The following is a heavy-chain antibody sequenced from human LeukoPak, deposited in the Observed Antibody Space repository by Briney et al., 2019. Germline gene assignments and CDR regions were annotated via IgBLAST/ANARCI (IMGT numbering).Heavy chain of an antibody. CDR1: GFTLSNYS. Sequence: GGSLRLSCAASGFTLSNYSMNWVRQAPGKGLEWVAFISSSSSYIFYADSLKGRFTISRDNSKNTLYLQMNSLRAEDTAVYYRAKDPTVNYDFWSGYFDYFDYWGQGTLVTVSS. D-gene: IGHD3-3*01. V-gene: IGHV3-21*04. CDR3: AKDPTVNYDFWSGYFDYFDY. J-gene: IGHJ4*02. CDR2: ISSSSSYI.